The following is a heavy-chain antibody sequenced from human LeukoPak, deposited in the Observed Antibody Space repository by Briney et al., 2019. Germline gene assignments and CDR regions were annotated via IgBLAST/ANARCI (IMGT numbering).Heavy chain of an antibody. Sequence: ASAKVSCKASGYTFTSYYMHWVRQAPGQRLEWMGWINTSNGNTKYSQKFQGRVTVTRDTSASTAYMELSSLRSEDTAVYYCARCGYSDGWSCDHWGQGTLVTVSS. CDR1: GYTFTSYY. J-gene: IGHJ5*02. CDR2: INTSNGNT. V-gene: IGHV1-3*04. CDR3: ARCGYSDGWSCDH. D-gene: IGHD5-18*01.